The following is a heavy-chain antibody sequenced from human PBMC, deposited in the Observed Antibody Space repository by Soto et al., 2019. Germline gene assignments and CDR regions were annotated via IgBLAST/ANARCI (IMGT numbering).Heavy chain of an antibody. CDR2: IYYSGST. J-gene: IGHJ4*01. CDR3: ARHDGFSSGWIFDY. CDR1: GGSISSSSYY. V-gene: IGHV4-39*01. D-gene: IGHD6-19*01. Sequence: SETLSLTCTVSGGSISSSSYYWGWIRQPPGKGLEWIGSIYYSGSTYYNPSLKSRVTISVDTSNNQLSLRLRSVTPADTAVYFCARHDGFSSGWIFDYWGHGTLVTVSS.